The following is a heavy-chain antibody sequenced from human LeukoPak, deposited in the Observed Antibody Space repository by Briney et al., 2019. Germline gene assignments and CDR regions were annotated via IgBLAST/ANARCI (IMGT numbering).Heavy chain of an antibody. J-gene: IGHJ4*02. CDR3: ARDRPYGDLDY. CDR2: IYYSGST. V-gene: IGHV4-59*06. CDR1: GGSISSDY. Sequence: SETLSLTCTVSGGSISSDYWSWIRQHPGKGLEWIGYIYYSGSTYYNPSLKSRVTISVDTSKNQFSLKLSSVTAADTAVYYCARDRPYGDLDYWGQGTLVTVSS. D-gene: IGHD4-17*01.